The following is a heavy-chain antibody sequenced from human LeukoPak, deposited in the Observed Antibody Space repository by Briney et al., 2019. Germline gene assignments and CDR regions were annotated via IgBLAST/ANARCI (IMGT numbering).Heavy chain of an antibody. J-gene: IGHJ5*02. CDR1: GYTFTGYY. D-gene: IGHD3-22*01. CDR2: INPNSGGT. Sequence: ASVKVSCKASGYTFTGYYMHWVRQAPGQGLEWMGWINPNSGGTNYAQKFQGRVTMTRDTSISTAYMELSRLRSDDTAVYYRARGNYYDSSGYDNWFDPWGQGTLVTVSS. V-gene: IGHV1-2*02. CDR3: ARGNYYDSSGYDNWFDP.